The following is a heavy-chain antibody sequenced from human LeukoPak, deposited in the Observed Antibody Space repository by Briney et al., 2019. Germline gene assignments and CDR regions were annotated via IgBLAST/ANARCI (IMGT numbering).Heavy chain of an antibody. CDR3: ANQAGGAYYGSGSYYREYY. CDR1: GFTFSSYS. V-gene: IGHV3-21*04. Sequence: GGSLRLSCAASGFTFSSYSMNWVRQAPGKGLEWVSSISSSSSYIYYADSVKGRFTISRDNSKNTLSLQMNSLRAEDTAVYYCANQAGGAYYGSGSYYREYYWGQGTLVTVSS. J-gene: IGHJ4*02. CDR2: ISSSSSYI. D-gene: IGHD3-10*01.